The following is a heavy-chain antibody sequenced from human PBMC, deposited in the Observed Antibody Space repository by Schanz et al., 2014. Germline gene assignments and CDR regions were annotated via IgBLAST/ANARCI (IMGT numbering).Heavy chain of an antibody. D-gene: IGHD3-10*01. J-gene: IGHJ1*01. CDR1: GFTFSTYA. V-gene: IGHV3-48*01. CDR2: IATSSSTR. Sequence: VQLLDSGGGLVQPGGSLRLSCAASGFTFSTYAMSWVRQAPGKGLEWLSYIATSSSTRHYADSVKGRVTISRDNAKNSVSLQMRRLRVEDTAVYYCASGVHVSSLQKGLQFWGRGTLVIVSS. CDR3: ASGVHVSSLQKGLQF.